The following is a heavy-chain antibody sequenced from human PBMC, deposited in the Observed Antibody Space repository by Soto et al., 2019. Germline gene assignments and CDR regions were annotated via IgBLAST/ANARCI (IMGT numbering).Heavy chain of an antibody. Sequence: SETLSLTCTVSGGSISSYYWSWIRQPAGKGLEWIGRIYTSGSTNYNPSLKSRVTMSVDTSKNQFSLKLSSVTAADTAVYYCARDTITMVRGVIPDYYYGMDVWSQGTTVTVSS. D-gene: IGHD3-10*01. J-gene: IGHJ6*02. CDR3: ARDTITMVRGVIPDYYYGMDV. CDR2: IYTSGST. CDR1: GGSISSYY. V-gene: IGHV4-4*07.